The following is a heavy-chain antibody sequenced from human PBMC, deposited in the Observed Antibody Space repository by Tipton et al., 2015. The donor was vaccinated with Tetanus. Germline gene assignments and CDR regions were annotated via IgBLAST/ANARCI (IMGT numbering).Heavy chain of an antibody. V-gene: IGHV4-59*12. CDR3: ASRGDYDILTGYQD. Sequence: LRLSCTVSGGSISSYYWSWIRQPPGKGLEWIGYIYYSGSTNYNPSLKSRVTISVDTSKNQFSLKLSSVTAADTAVYYCASRGDYDILTGYQDWGQGTLVTVSS. J-gene: IGHJ4*02. CDR1: GGSISSYY. CDR2: IYYSGST. D-gene: IGHD3-9*01.